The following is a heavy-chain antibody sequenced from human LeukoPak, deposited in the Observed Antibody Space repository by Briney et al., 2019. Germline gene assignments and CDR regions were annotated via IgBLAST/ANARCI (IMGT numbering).Heavy chain of an antibody. Sequence: SETLSLTCTVSGDSISSSSYYWGWIRQPPGKGLEWIGSIYYSGSTYYNPSLKSRVTISVDTSKNQFSLKLSSVTAADTAVYYCARVTVDTAMTIDYWGQGTLVTVSS. CDR3: ARVTVDTAMTIDY. J-gene: IGHJ4*02. CDR1: GDSISSSSYY. D-gene: IGHD5-18*01. CDR2: IYYSGST. V-gene: IGHV4-39*07.